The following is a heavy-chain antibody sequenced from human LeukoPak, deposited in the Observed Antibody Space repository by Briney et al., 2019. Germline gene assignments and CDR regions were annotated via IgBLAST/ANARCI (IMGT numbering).Heavy chain of an antibody. J-gene: IGHJ6*02. CDR3: ATDGGVVPAASIYYYYGMDV. Sequence: SVKVSCKASGGTFSSYAISWVRQAPGQGLEWMGGIIPIFGTANYAQKFQGRVTITADESTSTAYMELSSLRSEDTAVYYCATDGGVVPAASIYYYYGMDVWGQGTTVTVSS. V-gene: IGHV1-69*13. CDR1: GGTFSSYA. CDR2: IIPIFGTA. D-gene: IGHD2-2*01.